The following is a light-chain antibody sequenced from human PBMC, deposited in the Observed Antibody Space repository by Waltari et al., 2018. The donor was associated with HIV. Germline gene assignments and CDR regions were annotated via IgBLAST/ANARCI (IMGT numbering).Light chain of an antibody. CDR3: QHSRT. CDR2: AAS. J-gene: IGKJ1*01. Sequence: DIQMTQSPSSVSASVGERVTITCRTSQAISTNLNWYQHKPGKAPKLLIYAASSLQSGVPWRFSGGGSGTDFTLTITSLQPEDFTTYYCQHSRTFGQGTKVE. V-gene: IGKV1-39*01. CDR1: QAISTN.